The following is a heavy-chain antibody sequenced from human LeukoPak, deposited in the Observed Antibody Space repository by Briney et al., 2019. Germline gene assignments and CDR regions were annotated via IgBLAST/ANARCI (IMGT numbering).Heavy chain of an antibody. CDR3: ARGGATAVGAQADFLNA. CDR2: IYPITGGT. CDR1: GCTFTDYY. V-gene: IGHV1-2*02. Sequence: ASVTVSCTASGCTFTDYYLTWLRQAPGQGLEWMGWIYPITGGTKFAHSYQRGVTLTRDTYNNTIYLVWTGLTSDDAAFYYSARGGATAVGAQADFLNAGGQGTLAT. J-gene: IGHJ4*02. D-gene: IGHD6-13*01.